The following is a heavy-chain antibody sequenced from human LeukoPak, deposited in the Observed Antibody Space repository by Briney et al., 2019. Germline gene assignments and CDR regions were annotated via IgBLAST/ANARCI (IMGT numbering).Heavy chain of an antibody. Sequence: GGSLRLSCAASGFTFSSYSMNWVRQAPGKGLEWVSYISSSSSTIYYADSVKGRFTISRDNAKNSLYLQMNSLRAEDTAVYYCAGGGPSYDAFDIWGQETMVTVSS. CDR1: GFTFSSYS. J-gene: IGHJ3*02. V-gene: IGHV3-48*01. CDR2: ISSSSSTI. CDR3: AGGGPSYDAFDI. D-gene: IGHD6-25*01.